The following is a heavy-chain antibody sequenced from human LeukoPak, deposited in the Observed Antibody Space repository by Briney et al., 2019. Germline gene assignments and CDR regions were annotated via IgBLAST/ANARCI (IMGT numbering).Heavy chain of an antibody. J-gene: IGHJ6*02. Sequence: SETLSLTCTVSGGSISSYYWSWIRQPPGKGLEWIGYIYYSGSTNYNPSLKSRVTISVDTSKNQFSLKLSSVTAADTAVYYCARDRVVPAALSYYYYGMDVWGQGTTVTVSS. V-gene: IGHV4-59*01. CDR3: ARDRVVPAALSYYYYGMDV. CDR1: GGSISSYY. D-gene: IGHD2-2*01. CDR2: IYYSGST.